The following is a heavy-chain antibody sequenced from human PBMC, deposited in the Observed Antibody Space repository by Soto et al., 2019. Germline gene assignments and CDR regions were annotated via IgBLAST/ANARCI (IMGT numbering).Heavy chain of an antibody. CDR3: ARGWAYWNSAPAYYYYYYMDV. J-gene: IGHJ6*03. V-gene: IGHV3-11*01. CDR2: ISSSGSTI. CDR1: GLTFSDYY. Sequence: QVQLVESGGGLVKPGGSLRLSCAASGLTFSDYYMSWIRQAPGKGLEWVSYISSSGSTIYYADSVKGRFTISRDNAKNSLYLQMNSLRAEDTAVYYCARGWAYWNSAPAYYYYYYMDVWGKGTTVTVSS. D-gene: IGHD1-7*01.